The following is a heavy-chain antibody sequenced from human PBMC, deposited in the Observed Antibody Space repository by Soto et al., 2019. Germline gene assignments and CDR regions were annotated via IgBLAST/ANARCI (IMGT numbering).Heavy chain of an antibody. CDR2: IWYDGSNK. CDR3: AREINGDYDWYFDL. Sequence: QVQLVESGGGVVQPGRSLRLSCAASGFTFSNYGMHWVRQAPGKGLEWVAVIWYDGSNKYYADSVKGRFTISRDNSKNTLYLQMNSLRAEDTAVYYCAREINGDYDWYFDLWGRGTLVTVSS. D-gene: IGHD4-17*01. CDR1: GFTFSNYG. J-gene: IGHJ2*01. V-gene: IGHV3-33*01.